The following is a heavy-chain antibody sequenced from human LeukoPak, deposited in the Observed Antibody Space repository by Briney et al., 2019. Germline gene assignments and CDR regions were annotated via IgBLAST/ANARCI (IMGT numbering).Heavy chain of an antibody. J-gene: IGHJ4*02. D-gene: IGHD1-26*01. CDR3: ARMIMGAVDY. CDR2: IKQDGTEK. V-gene: IGHV3-7*01. CDR1: GFTFSSYW. Sequence: GGSLRLSCAASGFTFSSYWRGWVRQPPGKGLEWVANIKQDGTEKYYVDSVKGRFTIARDNAENSLYLQMNSLRAEDTAVFYCARMIMGAVDYWGQGTLVTVSS.